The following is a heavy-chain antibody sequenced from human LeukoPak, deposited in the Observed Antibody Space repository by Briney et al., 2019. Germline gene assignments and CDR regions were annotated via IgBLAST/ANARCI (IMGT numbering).Heavy chain of an antibody. Sequence: GGSLRLSCTASGFTFSSYTMSWVRQAPGKGLKWVSTITTGGPNTYYADSVKGRFTVSRDDSKNTLYLQMNSLRAEDTAVYYCAKEGFDYWGQGTLVTVSS. CDR1: GFTFSSYT. V-gene: IGHV3-23*01. CDR3: AKEGFDY. CDR2: ITTGGPNT. J-gene: IGHJ4*02.